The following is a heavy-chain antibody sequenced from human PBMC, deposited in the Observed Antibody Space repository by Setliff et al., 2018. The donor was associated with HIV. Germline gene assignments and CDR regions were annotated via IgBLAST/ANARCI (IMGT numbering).Heavy chain of an antibody. Sequence: SETLSLSCISSAFSFNNYYMTWVRQAPVKGLEWIGYMHSGGNTYYKPSLKNRVTISVDTSQHQFSLKLSSVTAADTAIYYCARRIYGNNPYFDYWSQGTLVTVSS. CDR1: AFSFNNYY. D-gene: IGHD4-17*01. CDR2: MHSGGNT. CDR3: ARRIYGNNPYFDY. J-gene: IGHJ4*02. V-gene: IGHV4-59*08.